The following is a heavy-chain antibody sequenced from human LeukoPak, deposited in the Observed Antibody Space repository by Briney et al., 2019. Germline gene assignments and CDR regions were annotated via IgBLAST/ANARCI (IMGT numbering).Heavy chain of an antibody. CDR2: IYDNGST. J-gene: IGHJ6*03. CDR3: ARVRWLNAYYHYYYMDV. V-gene: IGHV4-59*01. Sequence: SETLSLTCTVSGGSIKSYYWSWIRQPPGKGLEWIGYIYDNGSTNYNPSLKSRVTISLDAAKDQFSLRLSSVTAADTALYYCARVRWLNAYYHYYYMDVWGKGTTVTVSS. D-gene: IGHD3-22*01. CDR1: GGSIKSYY.